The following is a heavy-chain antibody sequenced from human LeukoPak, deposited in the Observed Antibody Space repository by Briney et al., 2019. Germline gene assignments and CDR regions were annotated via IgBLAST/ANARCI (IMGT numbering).Heavy chain of an antibody. CDR2: ISYDGSNK. CDR3: ARDSSSWSINY. J-gene: IGHJ4*02. D-gene: IGHD6-13*01. CDR1: GFTFSGYG. Sequence: GGSLRLSCAASGFTFSGYGMHWVRHTPGKGLEWVAVISYDGSNKYYADSVKGRFTISRDNSKNTMYLQMNSLRAEDTAVYYCARDSSSWSINYWGQGTLVTVSS. V-gene: IGHV3-30*03.